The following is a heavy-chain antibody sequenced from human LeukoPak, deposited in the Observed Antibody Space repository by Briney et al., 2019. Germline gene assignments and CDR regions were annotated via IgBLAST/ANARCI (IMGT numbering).Heavy chain of an antibody. V-gene: IGHV1-2*02. CDR3: ARDSDTAMVAGPDY. Sequence: ASVKVSCKASGYTFTGYYMHWVGQAPGQGLEWMGWINPNSGGTNYAQKFQGRVTMTRDTSISTAYMELGRLRSDDTAVYYCARDSDTAMVAGPDYWGQGTLVTVSS. CDR2: INPNSGGT. J-gene: IGHJ4*02. CDR1: GYTFTGYY. D-gene: IGHD5-18*01.